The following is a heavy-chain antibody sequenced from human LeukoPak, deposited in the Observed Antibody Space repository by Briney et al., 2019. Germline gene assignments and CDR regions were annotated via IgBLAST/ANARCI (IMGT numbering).Heavy chain of an antibody. J-gene: IGHJ6*02. D-gene: IGHD6-13*01. Sequence: ASVKVSCKASGYTFTSYAMNWVRQAPGQGLEWMGWINTNTGNPTYAQGFTGRFVFSLDTSVSTAYLQISSLKAEDTAVYYCARVFAAAGPEGYSYYGMDVWGQGTTVTVSS. V-gene: IGHV7-4-1*02. CDR3: ARVFAAAGPEGYSYYGMDV. CDR2: INTNTGNP. CDR1: GYTFTSYA.